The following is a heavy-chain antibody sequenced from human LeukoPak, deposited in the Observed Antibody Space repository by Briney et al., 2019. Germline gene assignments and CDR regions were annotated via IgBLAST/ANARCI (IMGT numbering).Heavy chain of an antibody. D-gene: IGHD6-6*01. CDR1: GYTFTGYY. CDR3: ASSHSSSSGGEDY. J-gene: IGHJ4*02. Sequence: GASVKVSCKASGYTFTGYYMHWVRQAPGQGLEWMGWINPNSGGTNYAQKFQGRVTMTRDTSISTAYMELSRLRSDDTAVYYCASSHSSSSGGEDYWGQGTLVTVSS. V-gene: IGHV1-2*02. CDR2: INPNSGGT.